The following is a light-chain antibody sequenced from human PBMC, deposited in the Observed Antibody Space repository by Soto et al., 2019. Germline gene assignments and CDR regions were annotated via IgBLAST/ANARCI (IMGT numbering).Light chain of an antibody. J-gene: IGKJ5*01. CDR1: QSVLSSSYNKSF. Sequence: DIVMTQSPDSLAVSLGERATINCKSSQSVLSSSYNKSFLAWFQQKPGQPPKLLIYWASTRESGVPDRFSGSGSGTDFTLTITNLQAEDVAIYYCQQYHSDPITFGQGTRLEIK. CDR3: QQYHSDPIT. V-gene: IGKV4-1*01. CDR2: WAS.